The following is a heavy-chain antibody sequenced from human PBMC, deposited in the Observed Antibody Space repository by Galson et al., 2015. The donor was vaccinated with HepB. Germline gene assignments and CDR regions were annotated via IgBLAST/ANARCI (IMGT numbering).Heavy chain of an antibody. V-gene: IGHV1-24*01. CDR1: GYTLTKVS. D-gene: IGHD1-26*01. CDR3: AARVGTTRYQYYMDV. CDR2: FDPEDGET. J-gene: IGHJ6*03. Sequence: SVKVSCKVSGYTLTKVSMHWVRQAPGKGLEWMGGFDPEDGETIYAQKFQGRVTMTEDTSTDTAYMELSSLRSEDTAVYYCAARVGTTRYQYYMDVWGKGTTVTVSS.